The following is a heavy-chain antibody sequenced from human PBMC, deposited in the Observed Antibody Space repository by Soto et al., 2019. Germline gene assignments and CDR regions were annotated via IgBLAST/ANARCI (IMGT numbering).Heavy chain of an antibody. J-gene: IGHJ4*02. CDR2: IYYSGIT. V-gene: IGHV4-59*08. CDR3: ARLRRGYSGYDAPDY. D-gene: IGHD5-12*01. Sequence: SETLSLTCTVSGGSISSSYWSWIRQPPGKGLEWIGYIYYSGITNYNPSLKSRVTISVDTSKNQFSLKLSSVTAADTAVYYCARLRRGYSGYDAPDYWGQGTLVTVSS. CDR1: GGSISSSY.